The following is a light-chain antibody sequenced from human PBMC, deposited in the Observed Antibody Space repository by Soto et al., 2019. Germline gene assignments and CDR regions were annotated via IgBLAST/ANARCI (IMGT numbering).Light chain of an antibody. J-gene: IGKJ1*01. Sequence: IVLTQSPGTLPLSPWETATLSCRASQSVSSNLAWYQQKPGQAPRLLIHGASTRATGIPARFSGSGSGTDFTLTISSLQSEDFAVYYCQQYNDSPTFGQGTKVDIK. CDR2: GAS. CDR3: QQYNDSPT. V-gene: IGKV3D-15*01. CDR1: QSVSSN.